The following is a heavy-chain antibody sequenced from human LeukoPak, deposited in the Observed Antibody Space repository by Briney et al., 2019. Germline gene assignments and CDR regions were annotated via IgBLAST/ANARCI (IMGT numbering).Heavy chain of an antibody. CDR1: GGSISSYY. J-gene: IGHJ3*02. CDR2: IYYGGST. V-gene: IGHV4-59*01. D-gene: IGHD2-21*01. Sequence: SETLSLTCTVSGGSISSYYWSWIRQPPGKGLEWIGYIYYGGSTNYDPSLKSRVTISVDTSKNQFSLKLSSVTAADTAVYYCARLWRQAGSFDIWGQGTMVTVSS. CDR3: ARLWRQAGSFDI.